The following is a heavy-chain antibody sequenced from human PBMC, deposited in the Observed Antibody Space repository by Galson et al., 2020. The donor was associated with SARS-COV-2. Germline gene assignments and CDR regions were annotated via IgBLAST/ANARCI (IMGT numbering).Heavy chain of an antibody. V-gene: IGHV1-18*04. D-gene: IGHD2-2*02. CDR2: SSAYRGNT. Sequence: ASVKVSCKTSGYTFTSYGIGWVRQAPGQGLEWMGWSSAYRGNTNYAQNFQGRVTMTTDTSTNTAYMELRNLKSDDTAMYYCARGQTVYCGSTSCYNPFFFWGQGTLVTVSS. J-gene: IGHJ4*02. CDR1: GYTFTSYG. CDR3: ARGQTVYCGSTSCYNPFFF.